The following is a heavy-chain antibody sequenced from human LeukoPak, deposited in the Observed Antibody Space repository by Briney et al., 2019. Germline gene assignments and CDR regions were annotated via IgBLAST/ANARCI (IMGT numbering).Heavy chain of an antibody. V-gene: IGHV3-7*01. Sequence: GGSLRLSCAASGFTFSSYWMSWVRQAPGKGQEWVANIKQDGSEKYYVDSVKGRFTISRDNAKNSLYLQMYSLRAEDTAVYYCAGGDRSSWYLYYFDYWGQGTLVTVSS. CDR3: AGGDRSSWYLYYFDY. CDR2: IKQDGSEK. CDR1: GFTFSSYW. J-gene: IGHJ4*02. D-gene: IGHD6-13*01.